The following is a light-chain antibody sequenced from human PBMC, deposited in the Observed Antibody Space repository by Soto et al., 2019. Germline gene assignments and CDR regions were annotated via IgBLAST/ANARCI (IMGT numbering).Light chain of an antibody. CDR3: GTWDDSLIAHV. V-gene: IGLV1-51*02. CDR1: TSNVGNNY. CDR2: QND. J-gene: IGLJ2*01. Sequence: QSVLTQPPSVSAAPGQKVTISCSGSTSNVGNNYVSWYQQFPGTAPKLLIFQNDKRPSGIPDRFSGSKSGTSATLVITGLQTGDEADYYCGTWDDSLIAHVFGGGTKLTVL.